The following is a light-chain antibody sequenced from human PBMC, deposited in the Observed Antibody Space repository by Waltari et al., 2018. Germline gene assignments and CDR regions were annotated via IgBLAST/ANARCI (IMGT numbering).Light chain of an antibody. CDR1: SSDVGNYNL. V-gene: IGLV2-23*02. CDR3: SSYAGLGIYV. J-gene: IGLJ1*01. CDR2: EVT. Sequence: QSGLTQPASVSGSPGQSITISCTGTSSDVGNYNLVSWYQQYPGKAPKLMVYEVTKRTSGVSDRFSGSKSGNTASLTIYGLQSEDEADYYCSSYAGLGIYVFGTGTKVTVL.